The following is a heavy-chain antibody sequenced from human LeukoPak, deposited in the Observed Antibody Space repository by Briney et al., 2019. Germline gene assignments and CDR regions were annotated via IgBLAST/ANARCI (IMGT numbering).Heavy chain of an antibody. CDR1: GYTFTSYD. Sequence: ASVKVSCKASGYTFTSYDINWVRQATGQGLEWMGCMNPNSGNTGYAQKFQGRVTITRNTSISTAYMELSSLRSEDTAVYYCARGPLDFWSGYYTTPIDYWGQGTLVTVSS. J-gene: IGHJ4*02. D-gene: IGHD3-3*01. V-gene: IGHV1-8*03. CDR3: ARGPLDFWSGYYTTPIDY. CDR2: MNPNSGNT.